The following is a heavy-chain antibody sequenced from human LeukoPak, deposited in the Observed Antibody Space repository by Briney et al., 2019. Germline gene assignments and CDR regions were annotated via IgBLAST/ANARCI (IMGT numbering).Heavy chain of an antibody. CDR3: AADPYDSSGYPAF. J-gene: IGHJ4*02. CDR1: GFTFTSSA. V-gene: IGHV1-58*02. Sequence: GTSVEVSCKASGFTFTSSAMQWVRQARGQRLEWIGWIVVGSGNTNYAQKFQERVTITRDMSTSTAYMELSSLRSEDTAVYYCAADPYDSSGYPAFWGQGTLVTVSS. D-gene: IGHD3-22*01. CDR2: IVVGSGNT.